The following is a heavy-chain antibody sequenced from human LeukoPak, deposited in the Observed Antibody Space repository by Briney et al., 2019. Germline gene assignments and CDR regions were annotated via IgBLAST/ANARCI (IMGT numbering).Heavy chain of an antibody. Sequence: PGGSLRLSCAASGFTFSGHSMNWVRQAPGKGLEWVSSISSSSTYIFYADSVRGRFTISRDNAKNSLYLQMNSLRAEDTAVYYCARKGYSDSSAYSDYWGQGTLVTVSS. V-gene: IGHV3-21*01. J-gene: IGHJ4*02. CDR1: GFTFSGHS. D-gene: IGHD3-22*01. CDR2: ISSSSTYI. CDR3: ARKGYSDSSAYSDY.